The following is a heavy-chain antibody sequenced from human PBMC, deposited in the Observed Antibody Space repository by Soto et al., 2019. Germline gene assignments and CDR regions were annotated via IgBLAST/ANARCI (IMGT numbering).Heavy chain of an antibody. CDR3: AKDFYGYRTRGHFDY. CDR2: ISWDGGST. J-gene: IGHJ4*02. Sequence: PGGSLILSFAASGFTFDDYTIHLVRQAPGKGLEWVSLISWDGGSTYYADSVKGRFTISRDNSKNSLYLQMNSLRTDDSPLYYCAKDFYGYRTRGHFDYWGQGTLVTVSS. D-gene: IGHD5-18*01. V-gene: IGHV3-43*01. CDR1: GFTFDDYT.